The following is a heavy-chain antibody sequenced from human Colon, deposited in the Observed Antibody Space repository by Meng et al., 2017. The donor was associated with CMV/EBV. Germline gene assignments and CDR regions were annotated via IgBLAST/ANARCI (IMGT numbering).Heavy chain of an antibody. CDR2: IVSGGGEP. D-gene: IGHD1-26*01. Sequence: LSCAASGFTFSTYWMHWVRQAPGQGPVWVSRIVSGGGEPKYADSMEGRFTISRDNTNNILYLQINSLRVEDTALYYCARETSVGFDYWGQGTLVTVSS. CDR3: ARETSVGFDY. V-gene: IGHV3-74*01. J-gene: IGHJ4*02. CDR1: GFTFSTYW.